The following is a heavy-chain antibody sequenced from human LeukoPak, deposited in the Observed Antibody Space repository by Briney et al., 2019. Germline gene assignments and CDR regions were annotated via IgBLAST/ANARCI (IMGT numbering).Heavy chain of an antibody. CDR3: ARDIEPAGIMWDY. CDR1: GGSVSSGTYY. CDR2: INQDGSEK. Sequence: ETLSLTCTVSGGSVSSGTYYWSWVRQAPGKGLEWVANINQDGSEKYYVDSVKGRFTISRDNAKNSLYLQMNSLRAEDTAVYYCARDIEPAGIMWDYWGQGTLVTVSS. V-gene: IGHV3-7*05. D-gene: IGHD6-13*01. J-gene: IGHJ4*02.